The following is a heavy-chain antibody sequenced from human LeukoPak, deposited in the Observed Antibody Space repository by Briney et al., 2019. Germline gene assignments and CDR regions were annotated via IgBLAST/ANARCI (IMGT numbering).Heavy chain of an antibody. CDR3: ARGDGYMAY. Sequence: ASVKVSCKASGGTFSSYAISWVRQAPGQGLEWMGGIIPIFGTANYAQKFQGRVTMTRDTSTSTVYMELSSLRSEDTAVYYCARGDGYMAYWGQGTLVTVSS. D-gene: IGHD5-24*01. CDR2: IIPIFGTA. CDR1: GGTFSSYA. J-gene: IGHJ4*02. V-gene: IGHV1-69*05.